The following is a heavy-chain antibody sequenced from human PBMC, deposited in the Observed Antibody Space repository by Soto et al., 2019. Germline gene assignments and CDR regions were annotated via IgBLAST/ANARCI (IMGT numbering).Heavy chain of an antibody. Sequence: QVQLVESGGGVVQPGRSLRLSCAASGFTFSSYAMHWVRQAPGKGLEWVAVISYDGSNKYYADSVKGRFTISRDNSKNTLYLQMNSLRAEDTAVYYCARAGLSPHYDFWSGYYTSLTHFDYWGQGTLVTVSS. V-gene: IGHV3-30-3*01. CDR2: ISYDGSNK. D-gene: IGHD3-3*01. J-gene: IGHJ4*02. CDR1: GFTFSSYA. CDR3: ARAGLSPHYDFWSGYYTSLTHFDY.